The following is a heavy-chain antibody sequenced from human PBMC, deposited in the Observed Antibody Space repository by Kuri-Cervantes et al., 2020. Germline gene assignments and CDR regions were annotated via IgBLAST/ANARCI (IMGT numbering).Heavy chain of an antibody. Sequence: SVKVSCKASGYTFTGYYMHWVRQAPGQGLEWMGGIIPIFGTANYAQKFQGRVTITADESTSTAYMELSSLRSEDTAVYYCAREAFHGSSWHKSDDAFDIWGQGTMVTVSS. D-gene: IGHD6-13*01. V-gene: IGHV1-69*13. CDR2: IIPIFGTA. J-gene: IGHJ3*02. CDR3: AREAFHGSSWHKSDDAFDI. CDR1: GYTFTGYY.